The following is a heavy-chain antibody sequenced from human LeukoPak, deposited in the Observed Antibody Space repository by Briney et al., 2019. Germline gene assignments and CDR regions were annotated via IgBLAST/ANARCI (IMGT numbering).Heavy chain of an antibody. J-gene: IGHJ3*02. CDR2: IKEDGSEK. CDR1: GFPFNSYW. D-gene: IGHD1-26*01. Sequence: GGSLRLSCAASGFPFNSYWMSWVRQAPGRGLEWVANIKEDGSEKFYVDSVKGRFTISRDNAKNSLFLQMTSLRAEDTALYYCAPEVWELQGASDIWGQGTMVTVSS. CDR3: APEVWELQGASDI. V-gene: IGHV3-7*01.